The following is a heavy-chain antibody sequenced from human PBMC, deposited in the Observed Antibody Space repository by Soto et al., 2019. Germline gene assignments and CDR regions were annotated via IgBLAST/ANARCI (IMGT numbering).Heavy chain of an antibody. Sequence: PVGSLRLSCAASGFTFSNSEMNWVRQAPGKGLEWISYITSTGSTTYYADSVKGRFTISRDNAKNSLYLQMNSLRAEDTAVYYCARGNSPVNVYWGQGILVTVSS. CDR3: ARGNSPVNVY. CDR2: ITSTGSTT. CDR1: GFTFSNSE. D-gene: IGHD3-16*02. V-gene: IGHV3-48*03. J-gene: IGHJ4*02.